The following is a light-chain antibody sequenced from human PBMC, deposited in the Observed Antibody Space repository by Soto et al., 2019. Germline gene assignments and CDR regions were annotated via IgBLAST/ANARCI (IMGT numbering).Light chain of an antibody. CDR1: SANIGAAYN. J-gene: IGLJ1*01. Sequence: QAVVTQPPSVSGAPGQRGTISCTGGSANIGAAYNVDWYQQLPGKAPKLLIYGNNNRPSGVPARFSGSKSGTSASLAIAGLQAEDEGDYYCQSYDSSLSGYVFGTGTKVTVL. CDR3: QSYDSSLSGYV. CDR2: GNN. V-gene: IGLV1-40*01.